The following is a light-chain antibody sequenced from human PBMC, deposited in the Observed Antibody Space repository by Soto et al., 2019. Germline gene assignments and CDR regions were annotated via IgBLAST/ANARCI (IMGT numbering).Light chain of an antibody. CDR3: SSYTSSSTPLYV. CDR1: SSDVGGYNY. J-gene: IGLJ1*01. V-gene: IGLV2-14*01. CDR2: DVS. Sequence: QSVLTQPASLSVSPGQSITISCTGTSSDVGGYNYVSWYQQHPGKAPKLMIYDVSNRPSGVSNRFSGSKSGNTASLTISGLQAEDEADYYCSSYTSSSTPLYVFGTGTKVTVL.